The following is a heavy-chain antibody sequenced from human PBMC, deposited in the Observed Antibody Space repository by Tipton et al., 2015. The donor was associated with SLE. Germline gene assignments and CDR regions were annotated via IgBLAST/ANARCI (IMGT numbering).Heavy chain of an antibody. CDR2: IYYSGST. D-gene: IGHD3-22*01. CDR3: ARVSVVVAYDAFDI. J-gene: IGHJ3*02. V-gene: IGHV4-59*12. CDR1: GGSISSYY. Sequence: TLSLTCTVSGGSISSYYWSWIRQPPGKGLEWIGYIYYSGSTNYNPSLKSRVTISVDTSKNQFSLKLSSVTAADTAVYYCARVSVVVAYDAFDIWGQGTMVTVSS.